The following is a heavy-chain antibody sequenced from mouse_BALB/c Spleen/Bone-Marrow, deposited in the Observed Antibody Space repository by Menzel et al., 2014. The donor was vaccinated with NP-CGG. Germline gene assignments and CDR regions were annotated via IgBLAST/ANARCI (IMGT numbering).Heavy chain of an antibody. CDR2: INPYNDGP. J-gene: IGHJ2*01. V-gene: IGHV1-14*01. D-gene: IGHD1-1*01. CDR3: AGEVVATDYFDS. Sequence: VQLKQSGPELVKPGASVKMSCKASGYTSTSYIMRWVKQKPGQGLEWIGYINPYNDGPKYNEKFKGKATLTSDKSSSTAYMELGSLTSEDSAVYYCAGEVVATDYFDSWGQGTTLTVSS. CDR1: GYTSTSYI.